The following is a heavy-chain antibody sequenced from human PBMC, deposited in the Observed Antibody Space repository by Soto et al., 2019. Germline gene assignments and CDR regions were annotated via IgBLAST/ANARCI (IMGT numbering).Heavy chain of an antibody. V-gene: IGHV3-33*03. J-gene: IGHJ6*02. D-gene: IGHD6-13*01. CDR1: GLTSSSDG. CDR2: ISYGGSNK. Sequence: PLSGLTSSSDGSHWVRHPPGKGMEWVGVISYGGSNKYYADSVKGRFTISRDIYKNTLYLKINNMEVEDMAVYYCAKADRSSSWTLYYYYGMDVWGQGTTVTVSS. CDR3: AKADRSSSWTLYYYYGMDV.